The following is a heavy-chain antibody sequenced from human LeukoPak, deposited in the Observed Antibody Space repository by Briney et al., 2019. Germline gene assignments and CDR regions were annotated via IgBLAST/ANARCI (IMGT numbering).Heavy chain of an antibody. CDR2: INVYNGYT. CDR1: RYTFRSYA. CDR3: ARVECSSTTCYDDY. Sequence: GASVKVSCKTSRYTFRSYAMSWVRQAPGQGLERMGWINVYNGYTNYARNFQGRVTMTTDTSTSTAYMEVRSLRSDDTAVYYCARVECSSTTCYDDYWGQGTLVIVSS. V-gene: IGHV1-18*01. D-gene: IGHD2-2*01. J-gene: IGHJ4*02.